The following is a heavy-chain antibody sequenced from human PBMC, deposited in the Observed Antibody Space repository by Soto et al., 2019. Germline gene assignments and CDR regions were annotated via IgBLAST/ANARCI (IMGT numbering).Heavy chain of an antibody. J-gene: IGHJ6*02. Sequence: SHTLSLTCAIFGDTVSSNSAAWNWIRQSPSRGLEWLGRTYYRSKWYNDYAVSVNSRITINPDTFKNQLSLQLNSVTPDETAVYYCARVSSGWYDKYYYGMDVWGQGTTVTVSS. V-gene: IGHV6-1*01. D-gene: IGHD6-19*01. CDR2: TYYRSKWYN. CDR3: ARVSSGWYDKYYYGMDV. CDR1: GDTVSSNSAA.